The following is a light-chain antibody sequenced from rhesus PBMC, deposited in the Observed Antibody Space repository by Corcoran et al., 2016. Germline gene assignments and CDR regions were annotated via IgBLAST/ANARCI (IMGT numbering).Light chain of an antibody. J-gene: IGKJ4*01. V-gene: IGKV3S9*01. CDR3: QQYNNWLT. Sequence: EIVMTQSPATLSLSPGERATLSCRASQGVSRYVAWYQQQPKEAPRLLIYGASSRATGIPDRVRGSGFGTDFILIISSLEPEDVGVYYCQQYNNWLTFGGGSKVELK. CDR2: GAS. CDR1: QGVSRY.